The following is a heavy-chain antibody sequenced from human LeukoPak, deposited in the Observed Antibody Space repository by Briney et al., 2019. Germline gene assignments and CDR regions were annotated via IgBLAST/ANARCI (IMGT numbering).Heavy chain of an antibody. D-gene: IGHD3-10*01. CDR2: ISNDGNDK. CDR1: GFTFSAYV. CDR3: ARDGGYTGGWTYGAGDY. Sequence: GRSLRLSCAASGFTFSAYVMHWVRQAPGKGLECVAVISNDGNDKYYGDSVKGRFSISRDNSKNTLYPQMGRLRTEDTAVYYCARDGGYTGGWTYGAGDYWGQGTLVTVSS. J-gene: IGHJ4*01. V-gene: IGHV3-30*04.